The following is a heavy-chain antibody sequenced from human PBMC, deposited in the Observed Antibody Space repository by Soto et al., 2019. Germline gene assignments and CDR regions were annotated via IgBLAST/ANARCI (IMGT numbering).Heavy chain of an antibody. CDR1: GYTFTSYD. Sequence: ASVKVSCKASGYTFTSYDINWVRQATGQGLEWMGWMNPNSGNTGYAQKFQGRVTMTRNTSISTAYMELSSLRSEDTAVYYCARVNWDLDYYYYYMDVWGKGTTVTVSS. D-gene: IGHD7-27*01. J-gene: IGHJ6*03. V-gene: IGHV1-8*01. CDR2: MNPNSGNT. CDR3: ARVNWDLDYYYYYMDV.